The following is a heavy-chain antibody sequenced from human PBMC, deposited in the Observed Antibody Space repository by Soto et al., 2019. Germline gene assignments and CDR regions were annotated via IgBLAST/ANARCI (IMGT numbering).Heavy chain of an antibody. J-gene: IGHJ6*02. CDR3: AGVPDSSGSYYYYYGMDV. D-gene: IGHD3-22*01. Sequence: SVKVSCKASGGTFSSYAISWVRQAPGQGLEWMVGIIPIFGTANYAQKFQGRVTITADESTSTAYMELSSLRSEDTAVYYRAGVPDSSGSYYYYYGMDVWRQGTTVTVSS. CDR2: IIPIFGTA. V-gene: IGHV1-69*13. CDR1: GGTFSSYA.